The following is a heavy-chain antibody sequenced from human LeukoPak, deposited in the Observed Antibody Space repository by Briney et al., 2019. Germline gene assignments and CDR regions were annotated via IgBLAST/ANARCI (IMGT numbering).Heavy chain of an antibody. J-gene: IGHJ3*02. D-gene: IGHD4-23*01. CDR1: GGSISSSSYY. V-gene: IGHV4-39*01. CDR2: IYYSGST. CDR3: ARIPVVDDAFDI. Sequence: PSETLSLXCSVSGGSISSSSYYWGWIRQPPGKGPEWIGSIYYSGSTYYNPSLKSRVTISVDTSKSQFSLKLSSVTAADTAVYYCARIPVVDDAFDIWGQGTMVTVSS.